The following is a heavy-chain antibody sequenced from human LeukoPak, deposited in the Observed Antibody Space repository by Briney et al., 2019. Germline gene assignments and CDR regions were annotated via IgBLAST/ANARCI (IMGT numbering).Heavy chain of an antibody. V-gene: IGHV4-59*11. Sequence: SETLSLTCTVSGGSISSHYWSWIRQPPGKGLEWIGYIYYSGSTNYNPSLKSRVTISVDTSKNQFSLKLSSVTAADTAVYYCARLYCSSTICYPLLHGTFGSACWGQGTLVTVSS. CDR2: IYYSGST. J-gene: IGHJ4*02. CDR1: GGSISSHY. CDR3: ARLYCSSTICYPLLHGTFGSAC. D-gene: IGHD2-2*01.